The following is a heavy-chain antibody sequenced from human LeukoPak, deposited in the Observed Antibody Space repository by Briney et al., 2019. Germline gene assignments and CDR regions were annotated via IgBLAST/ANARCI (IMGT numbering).Heavy chain of an antibody. J-gene: IGHJ4*02. V-gene: IGHV4-34*01. CDR2: INHSGST. CDR3: ARAPYGGALDY. D-gene: IGHD4-23*01. CDR1: GGSFSGYY. Sequence: SETLSLTCAVYGGSFSGYYWIWIRQPPGKGLEWIGEINHSGSTNYNPSLKSRVTISLDTSKNQLSLRLSSVTAADAAVYFCARAPYGGALDYWSQGTLVTVSS.